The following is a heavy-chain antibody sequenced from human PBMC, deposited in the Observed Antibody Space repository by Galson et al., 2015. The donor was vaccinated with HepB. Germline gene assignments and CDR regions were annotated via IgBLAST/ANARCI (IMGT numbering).Heavy chain of an antibody. V-gene: IGHV3-43D*03. CDR1: GFTFDDYA. CDR2: ISWDGGIT. Sequence: SLRLSCAASGFTFDDYAMHWVRQALGKGLEWVSLISWDGGITYYADSVKGRFTISRDNSKNSLYLQMNSLRAEDTAFYYCAKNYGSGSEGPFDYWGQGTLVTVSS. J-gene: IGHJ4*02. D-gene: IGHD3-10*01. CDR3: AKNYGSGSEGPFDY.